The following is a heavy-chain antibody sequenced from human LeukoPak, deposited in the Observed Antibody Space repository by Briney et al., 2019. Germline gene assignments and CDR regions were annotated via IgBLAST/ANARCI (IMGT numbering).Heavy chain of an antibody. V-gene: IGHV3-33*01. J-gene: IGHJ6*02. CDR1: GFTFSSYG. CDR3: ARAPYDILTPSYYYGMDV. Sequence: GGSLRLSCAASGFTFSSYGMHWVRQAPGKGLEWVAVIWYDGSNKYYADSAKGRFTISRDNSKNTLYLQMNSLRAEDTAVYYCARAPYDILTPSYYYGMDVWGQGTTVTVSS. CDR2: IWYDGSNK. D-gene: IGHD3-9*01.